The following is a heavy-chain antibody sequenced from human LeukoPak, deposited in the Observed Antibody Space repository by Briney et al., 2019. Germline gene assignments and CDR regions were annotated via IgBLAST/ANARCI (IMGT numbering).Heavy chain of an antibody. J-gene: IGHJ4*02. V-gene: IGHV3-48*01. D-gene: IGHD3-16*01. CDR1: GFTFSSYS. Sequence: GGSLRLSCAASGFTFSSYSMNWVRQAPGKGLEWVSYISSSSSTIYYADSVKGRFTISRDNAKNSLYLQMNSLRAEDTAVYYCARSWGVGAFDYWGQGTLVTVSS. CDR2: ISSSSSTI. CDR3: ARSWGVGAFDY.